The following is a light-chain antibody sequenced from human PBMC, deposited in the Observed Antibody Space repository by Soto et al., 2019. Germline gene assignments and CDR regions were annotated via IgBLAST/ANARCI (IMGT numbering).Light chain of an antibody. Sequence: QSVLTQPPSASGSLGQSVTISCTGTSSDVGGYNFVSWYQQYPGKAPKLIIYEVNKRPSGVPDRFSGSKSGNTASLTVSGLQAEDEADYFCSSYGDSNNLVFGGGTKVTVL. CDR3: SSYGDSNNLV. CDR2: EVN. CDR1: SSDVGGYNF. V-gene: IGLV2-8*01. J-gene: IGLJ3*02.